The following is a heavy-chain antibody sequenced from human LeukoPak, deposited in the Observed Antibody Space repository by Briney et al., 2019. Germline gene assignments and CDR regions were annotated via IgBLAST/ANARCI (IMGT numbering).Heavy chain of an antibody. CDR1: GGSISSYY. Sequence: SETLSLTCTVSGGSISSYYWSWIRQPAGKGLECIGRIYTSGSTNYNPSLKSRVTMSVDTSKNQFSLKLSSVTAADTAVYYCAREAYDYVWGSYSISFDYWGQGTLVTVSS. V-gene: IGHV4-4*07. J-gene: IGHJ4*02. CDR2: IYTSGST. CDR3: AREAYDYVWGSYSISFDY. D-gene: IGHD3-16*01.